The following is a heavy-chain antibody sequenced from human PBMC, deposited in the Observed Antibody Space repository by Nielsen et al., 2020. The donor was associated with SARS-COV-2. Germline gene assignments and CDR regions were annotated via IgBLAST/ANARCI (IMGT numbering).Heavy chain of an antibody. J-gene: IGHJ6*02. CDR3: ARGAYGDYERMDV. V-gene: IGHV4-59*13. CDR1: GGSITNYF. CDR2: IFDSETT. Sequence: SETLSLTCTVSGGSITNYFWSWIRQSPGKGLEWIGYIFDSETTYYGPSLKSRVTISVDTSKNQFSLKLRFVTAADTAVYYCARGAYGDYERMDVWGQGTSVTVSS. D-gene: IGHD4-17*01.